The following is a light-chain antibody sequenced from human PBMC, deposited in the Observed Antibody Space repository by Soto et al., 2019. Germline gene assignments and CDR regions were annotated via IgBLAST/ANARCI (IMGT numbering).Light chain of an antibody. CDR2: AAS. CDR1: QSISNY. J-gene: IGKJ1*01. Sequence: DIQMTQSPSSLSASVGDRVTITCRASQSISNYLNWYQHKPGKASKLLIYAASSLQGGVPSRISGSGSGTDFTLTISSLQPEDFATYYCQQSYSTPWTFGQGTKVEIK. CDR3: QQSYSTPWT. V-gene: IGKV1-39*01.